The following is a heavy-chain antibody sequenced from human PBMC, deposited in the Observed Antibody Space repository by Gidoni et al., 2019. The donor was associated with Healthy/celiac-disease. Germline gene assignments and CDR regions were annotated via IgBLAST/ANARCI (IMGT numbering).Heavy chain of an antibody. D-gene: IGHD3-16*01. J-gene: IGHJ6*02. V-gene: IGHV4-61*02. CDR3: ARTSQTGLRFLDV. CDR1: GGSISSGSYY. Sequence: QVQLQESGPGLVKPSQTLSLTCTVSGGSISSGSYYWSWLRQPAGKGLEWIGRIYTSGSTNYNPSLKSRVTISVDTSKNQFSLKLSSVTAADTAVYYCARTSQTGLRFLDVWGQGTTVTVSS. CDR2: IYTSGST.